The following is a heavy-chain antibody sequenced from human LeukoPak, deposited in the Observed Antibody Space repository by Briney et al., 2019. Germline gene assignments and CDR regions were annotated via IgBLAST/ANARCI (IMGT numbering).Heavy chain of an antibody. V-gene: IGHV4-34*01. CDR1: GGSFSGYY. CDR3: ARGTITMIPYFDY. D-gene: IGHD3-22*01. CDR2: INHSGST. J-gene: IGHJ4*02. Sequence: SETLSLTCAVYGGSFSGYYWSWIRQPPGKGLEWIGEINHSGSTNYNPSLKSRVTISVDTSKNQFSLKLSSVTAADTAVYYCARGTITMIPYFDYWGQGTLVTVSS.